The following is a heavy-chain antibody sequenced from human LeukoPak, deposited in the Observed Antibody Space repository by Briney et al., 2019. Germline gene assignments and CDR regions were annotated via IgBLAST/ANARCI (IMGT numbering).Heavy chain of an antibody. D-gene: IGHD1-14*01. CDR1: GFTFSSYW. CDR2: INSDGSST. Sequence: GGSLRLSCAASGFTFSSYWMHWVRQAPGKGLVWVSRINSDGSSTDYADSVKGRFTISRDNAKDTLYLQMNSLRAEDTAIYYCGRVVTTSEDWGQGILVTVST. CDR3: GRVVTTSED. J-gene: IGHJ4*02. V-gene: IGHV3-74*01.